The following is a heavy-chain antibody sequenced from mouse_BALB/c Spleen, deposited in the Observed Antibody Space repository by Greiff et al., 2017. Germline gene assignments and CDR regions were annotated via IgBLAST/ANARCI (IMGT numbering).Heavy chain of an antibody. V-gene: IGHV1-14*01. CDR2: INPYNDGT. CDR3: ATSYYGNSGAMDY. D-gene: IGHD2-10*01. CDR1: GYTFTSYV. Sequence: EVKLVESGPELVKPGASVKMSCKASGYTFTSYVMHWVKQKPGQGLEWIGYINPYNDGTKYNEKFKGKATLTSDKSSSTAYMELSSLTSEDSAVYYCATSYYGNSGAMDYWGQGTSVTVSS. J-gene: IGHJ4*01.